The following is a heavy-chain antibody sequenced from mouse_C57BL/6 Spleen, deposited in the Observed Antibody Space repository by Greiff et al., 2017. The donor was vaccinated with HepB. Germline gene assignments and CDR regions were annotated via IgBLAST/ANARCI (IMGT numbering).Heavy chain of an antibody. Sequence: EVQLQESGPGMVKPSQSLSLSCTVTGYSITSGYDWHWIRHFPGNKLEWMGYISYSGSTNYYPTLKSRISITHDTSKNPFFLKLNSVTTEDTATYYCARDHYDGSHWYFDVWGTGTTVTVSS. V-gene: IGHV3-1*01. J-gene: IGHJ1*03. CDR2: ISYSGST. CDR1: GYSITSGYD. D-gene: IGHD1-1*01. CDR3: ARDHYDGSHWYFDV.